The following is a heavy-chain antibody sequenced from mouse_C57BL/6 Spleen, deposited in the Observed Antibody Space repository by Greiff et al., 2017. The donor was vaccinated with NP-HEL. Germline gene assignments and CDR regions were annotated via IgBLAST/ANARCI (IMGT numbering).Heavy chain of an antibody. CDR3: ARNGDYGFDC. CDR1: GYAFTNYL. D-gene: IGHD2-4*01. J-gene: IGHJ2*01. Sequence: QVQLKESGAELVRPGTSVKVSCKASGYAFTNYLIEWVKQRPGQGLEWIGVINPGSGGTNYNEKFKGKATLTADKSSSTAYMQLSSLTSEDSAVYFCARNGDYGFDCWGQGTTLTVS. V-gene: IGHV1-54*01. CDR2: INPGSGGT.